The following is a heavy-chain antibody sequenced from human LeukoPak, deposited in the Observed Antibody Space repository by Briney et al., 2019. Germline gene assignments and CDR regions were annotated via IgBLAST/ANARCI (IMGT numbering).Heavy chain of an antibody. CDR1: GFTFSSYW. Sequence: GGSLRLSCAASGFTFSSYWMSWVRQAPGKGLEWVAHIKQDGSEKYYVDSVKGRFTISRDNAKNSLYLQMNSLRAEDTAVYYCARAGYYDFWSGYQSGYWGQGTLVTVSS. D-gene: IGHD3-3*01. CDR2: IKQDGSEK. CDR3: ARAGYYDFWSGYQSGY. V-gene: IGHV3-7*01. J-gene: IGHJ4*02.